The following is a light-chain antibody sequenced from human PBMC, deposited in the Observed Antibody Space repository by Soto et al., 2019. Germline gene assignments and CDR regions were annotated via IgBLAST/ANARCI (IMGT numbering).Light chain of an antibody. CDR1: QSVSSY. J-gene: IGKJ5*01. CDR3: QQRSNWPIT. Sequence: EIVLTQSPATLSLSPGERATLSCRASQSVSSYLAWYQQKPGQAPRLLIYDASNRATGVPVRFRGSGSGTDFTLTISSLEPEDFSVYYCQQRSNWPITFGQGTRLEIK. CDR2: DAS. V-gene: IGKV3-11*01.